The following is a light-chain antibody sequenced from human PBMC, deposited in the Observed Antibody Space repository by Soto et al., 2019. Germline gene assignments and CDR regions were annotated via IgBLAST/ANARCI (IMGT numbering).Light chain of an antibody. CDR1: QSLLHSNGYNY. V-gene: IGKV2-28*01. Sequence: DIVMTQSPLSLPVTPGEPASISCRSSQSLLHSNGYNYLDWYLQKPGQSPQLLIYLGSNRASGVPDRFSGSGSGTDFTLKISRVEAEDVGVYYCMQVLQTPYTFGRGTKLEIK. J-gene: IGKJ2*01. CDR2: LGS. CDR3: MQVLQTPYT.